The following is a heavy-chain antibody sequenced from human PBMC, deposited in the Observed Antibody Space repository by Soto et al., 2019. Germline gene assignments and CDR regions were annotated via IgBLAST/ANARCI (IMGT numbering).Heavy chain of an antibody. D-gene: IGHD5-12*01. Sequence: ASVKVSCKASGGTFSSYAISWVRQAPGQGLEWMGGIIPIFGTANYAQKFQGRVTITADKSTSTAYMELSSLRSEDTAVYYCARVLGYAPLYRGMDGWGQGTTVAVSS. V-gene: IGHV1-69*06. J-gene: IGHJ6*02. CDR2: IIPIFGTA. CDR3: ARVLGYAPLYRGMDG. CDR1: GGTFSSYA.